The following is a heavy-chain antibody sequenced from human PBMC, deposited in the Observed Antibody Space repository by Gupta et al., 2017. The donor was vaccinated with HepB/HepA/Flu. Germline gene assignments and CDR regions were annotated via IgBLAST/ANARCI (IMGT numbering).Heavy chain of an antibody. D-gene: IGHD3-10*01. J-gene: IGHJ4*02. V-gene: IGHV3-30-3*01. Sequence: QVQLVESGGGVVQPGRSLRLSCAASRFTFSSYPMHWVRQAPGKGPEWVAVISYDGTHKYYADSVKGRFTISRDNSKNTLYLQMNSLRLEDTAVYYCARGGNTPGMVEYWGQGTLVTVSS. CDR1: RFTFSSYP. CDR3: ARGGNTPGMVEY. CDR2: ISYDGTHK.